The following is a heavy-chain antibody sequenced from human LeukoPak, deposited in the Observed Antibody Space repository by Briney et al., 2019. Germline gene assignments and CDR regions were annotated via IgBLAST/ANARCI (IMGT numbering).Heavy chain of an antibody. D-gene: IGHD1-7*01. J-gene: IGHJ6*03. CDR1: GFTFSSYS. CDR3: ASQTGTTENYYYMDV. Sequence: GGSLRLSCAASGFTFSSYSMNWVRQAPGKGLEWVSSISSSSSYIYYADSVKGRFTISRDNAKNSLYLQMNSLRVEDTAVYYCASQTGTTENYYYMDVWGKGTTVTVSS. CDR2: ISSSSSYI. V-gene: IGHV3-21*01.